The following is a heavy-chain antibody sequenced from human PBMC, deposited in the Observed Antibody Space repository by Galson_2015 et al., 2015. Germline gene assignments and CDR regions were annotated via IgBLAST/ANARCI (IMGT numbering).Heavy chain of an antibody. V-gene: IGHV3-23*01. CDR1: GFIFTDYA. Sequence: SLRLSCAASGFIFTDYAMSWVRQAPGKGLEWVSVIGESGSSTYYADSVKGRFTISRDNSRNIVYLRMNSLRAGDSAVYYCAKRAASWGFYEDWGQGTLV. CDR2: IGESGSST. J-gene: IGHJ4*02. CDR3: AKRAASWGFYED. D-gene: IGHD2-15*01.